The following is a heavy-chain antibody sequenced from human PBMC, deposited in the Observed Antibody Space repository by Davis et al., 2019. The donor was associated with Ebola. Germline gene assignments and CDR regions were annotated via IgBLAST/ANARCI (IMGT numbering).Heavy chain of an antibody. CDR3: ARGSYDSGWFSNFDS. CDR1: GGSISSSSYY. CDR2: IFHSGTT. J-gene: IGHJ4*02. D-gene: IGHD6-19*01. Sequence: SETLSLTCTVSGGSISSSSYYWGWIRQPPGKGLEWIGEIFHSGTTTYNPSLKSRVTMSVDTSKNQFSLNLISVTAADTAVYYCARGSYDSGWFSNFDSWGQGTLVTVSS. V-gene: IGHV4-39*07.